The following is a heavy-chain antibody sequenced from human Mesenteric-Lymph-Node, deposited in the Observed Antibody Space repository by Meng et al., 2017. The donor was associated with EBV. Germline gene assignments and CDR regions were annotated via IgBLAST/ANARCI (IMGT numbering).Heavy chain of an antibody. CDR2: FTPLLDIT. Sequence: QVQRVQSGAEVKKPGSSVKVSCKASGGTFSSYAISWVRQAPGQGLEWVGIFTPLLDITNYAQRFRDRVTISADASTSTTYLEFSSLKSEDTAMYYCATYHSDSSGPMDYWGQGTLVTVSS. V-gene: IGHV1-69*18. D-gene: IGHD3-22*01. CDR1: GGTFSSYA. J-gene: IGHJ4*02. CDR3: ATYHSDSSGPMDY.